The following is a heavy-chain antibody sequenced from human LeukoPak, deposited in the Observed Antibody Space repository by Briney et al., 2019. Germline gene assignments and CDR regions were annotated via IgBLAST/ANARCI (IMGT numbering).Heavy chain of an antibody. CDR2: VYFSGNT. Sequence: PSETLSLTCTVSGGSMGNYYWSWIRQPAGRGLEWIGRVYFSGNTNYNPSLMGRVTMSVDTSKNQFSLNLTSVTAADTAVYYCARVGSDGSYFDYWGQGPLVTVSS. CDR1: GGSMGNYY. J-gene: IGHJ4*02. CDR3: ARVGSDGSYFDY. D-gene: IGHD1-26*01. V-gene: IGHV4-4*07.